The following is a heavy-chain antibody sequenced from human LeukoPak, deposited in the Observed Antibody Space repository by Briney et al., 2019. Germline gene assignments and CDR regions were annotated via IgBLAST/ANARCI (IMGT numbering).Heavy chain of an antibody. CDR3: AREKIGYYDSSGRGWFDL. Sequence: SETLSLTCTVSGGSISSGSYSWSWIRQPAGKGLEWIGRIYSSGSTNYNPSLKSRVTISVDTSKKQFSLKLSSVTAADTAVYYCAREKIGYYDSSGRGWFDLWGQGTLVTVSS. CDR2: IYSSGST. J-gene: IGHJ5*02. V-gene: IGHV4-61*02. CDR1: GGSISSGSYS. D-gene: IGHD3-22*01.